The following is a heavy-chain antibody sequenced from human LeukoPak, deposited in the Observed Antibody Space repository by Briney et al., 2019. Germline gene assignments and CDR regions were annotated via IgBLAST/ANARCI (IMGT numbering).Heavy chain of an antibody. V-gene: IGHV1-46*01. CDR1: GYTFTSYY. D-gene: IGHD3-10*01. Sequence: ASVKVSCKASGYTFTSYYMHWVRQAPGQGLEWMGIINPSGGSTSYAQKFQGRVTMTRDTSTSTVYMELSSLRSEDTAVYYCTRGEITMVRGPLGNWFDPWGQGTLVTVSS. CDR3: TRGEITMVRGPLGNWFDP. J-gene: IGHJ5*02. CDR2: INPSGGST.